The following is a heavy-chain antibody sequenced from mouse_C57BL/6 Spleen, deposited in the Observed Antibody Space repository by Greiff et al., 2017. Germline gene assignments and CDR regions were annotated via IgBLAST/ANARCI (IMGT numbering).Heavy chain of an antibody. V-gene: IGHV10-3*01. J-gene: IGHJ4*01. Sequence: DVKLVESGGGLVQPKGSLKLSCAASGFTFNTYAMHWVRQAPGKGLEWVARIRSKSSNYATYYADSVKDRFTISRDDSQIMLYLQMNNLKTEDTAMYYCARGGYDGYYPPYAMDYWGQGTSVTVSS. CDR1: GFTFNTYA. D-gene: IGHD2-3*01. CDR3: ARGGYDGYYPPYAMDY. CDR2: IRSKSSNYAT.